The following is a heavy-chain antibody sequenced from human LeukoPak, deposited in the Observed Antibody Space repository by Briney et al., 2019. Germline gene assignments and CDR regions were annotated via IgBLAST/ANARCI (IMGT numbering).Heavy chain of an antibody. Sequence: GASVKVSCKASGYTFTSYYMHWVRQAPGQGLEWMGWINPNSGGTNYAQKFQGRVTMTRDTSISTAYMELSRLRSDDTAVYYCARTRITMVRGGEFDYWGQGTLVTVSS. CDR1: GYTFTSYY. CDR2: INPNSGGT. J-gene: IGHJ4*02. D-gene: IGHD3-10*01. V-gene: IGHV1-2*02. CDR3: ARTRITMVRGGEFDY.